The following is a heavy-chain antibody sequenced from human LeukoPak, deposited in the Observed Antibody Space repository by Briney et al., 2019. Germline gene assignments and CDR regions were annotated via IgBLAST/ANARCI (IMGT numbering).Heavy chain of an antibody. CDR2: ISWNSGSI. J-gene: IGHJ4*02. D-gene: IGHD2-2*01. V-gene: IGHV3-9*01. CDR3: ARDLAISTSCFDY. CDR1: GFTFDDYA. Sequence: PGGSLRLSCAASGFTFDDYAMHWVRQAPGKGLEWVSGISWNSGSIGYADSVKGRFTISRDNSKNTVYLQMNSLRAEDTAVYYCARDLAISTSCFDYWGQGTLVTVSS.